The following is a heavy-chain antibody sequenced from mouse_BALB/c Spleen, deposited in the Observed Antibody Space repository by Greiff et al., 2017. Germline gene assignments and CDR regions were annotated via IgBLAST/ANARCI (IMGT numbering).Heavy chain of an antibody. V-gene: IGHV5-6-2*01. Sequence: EVQLVESGGGLVQPGGSLKLSCAASGFTFSSYYMSWVRQTPEKRLELVAAINSNGGSTYYPDTVKGRFTISRDNAKNTLYLQMSSLKSEDTALYYCARHDGNYVRYYAMDYWGQGTSVTVSS. CDR1: GFTFSSYY. CDR2: INSNGGST. D-gene: IGHD2-1*01. J-gene: IGHJ4*01. CDR3: ARHDGNYVRYYAMDY.